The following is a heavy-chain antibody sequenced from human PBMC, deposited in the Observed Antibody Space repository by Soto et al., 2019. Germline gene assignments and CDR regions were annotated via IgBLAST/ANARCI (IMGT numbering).Heavy chain of an antibody. Sequence: ASVKVSCKASGYTFSSHDINWVRQATGQGLEWMGWLNPHRGSTAYAHKFQGRVTMTWDASINTAYLELSSLRSEDTAMYYCARVSSIAARRSFDSWGQGTLVTVSS. J-gene: IGHJ4*02. D-gene: IGHD6-6*01. CDR1: GYTFSSHD. CDR3: ARVSSIAARRSFDS. V-gene: IGHV1-8*01. CDR2: LNPHRGST.